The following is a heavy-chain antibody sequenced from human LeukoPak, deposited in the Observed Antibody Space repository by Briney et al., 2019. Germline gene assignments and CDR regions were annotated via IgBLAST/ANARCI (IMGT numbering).Heavy chain of an antibody. D-gene: IGHD2/OR15-2a*01. V-gene: IGHV4-59*08. CDR2: VSDIGST. J-gene: IGHJ4*02. CDR1: GGSISSYY. Sequence: SETLSLTCTVSGGSISSYYWSWIRQPPGKGLEWIAYVSDIGSTNYNPSLKSRVTISLDTSKNQFSLKLSSVTAADTAVYYCAGHHPRNTVDFWGQGTLVTVSS. CDR3: AGHHPRNTVDF.